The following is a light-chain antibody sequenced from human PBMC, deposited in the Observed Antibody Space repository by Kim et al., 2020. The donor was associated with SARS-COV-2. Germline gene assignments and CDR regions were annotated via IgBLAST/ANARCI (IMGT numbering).Light chain of an antibody. Sequence: SVALGQTASITGGGNNMGTYNVHWYQLKPGQAPVMVIYRDDNRPSGIPERFSGSNSGHTATLTIRRAQSGDEADYYCQVWTSTTAVFGTGTKVTVL. CDR3: QVWTSTTAV. J-gene: IGLJ1*01. CDR1: NMGTYN. V-gene: IGLV3-9*01. CDR2: RDD.